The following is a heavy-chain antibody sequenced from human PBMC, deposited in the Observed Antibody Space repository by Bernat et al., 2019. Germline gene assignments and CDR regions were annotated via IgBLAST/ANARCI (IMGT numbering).Heavy chain of an antibody. D-gene: IGHD6-19*01. CDR3: AKDRAYSSGWYKDY. Sequence: QVQLVESGGGVVQPGRSLRLSCAASGFTFSSYGMHWVRQAPGKGLEWVAVISYDGSNKYYADSVKGRVTISRDNSKNTLYLQMNSLRAEDTAVYYCAKDRAYSSGWYKDYWGQGTLVTVSS. J-gene: IGHJ4*02. CDR1: GFTFSSYG. CDR2: ISYDGSNK. V-gene: IGHV3-30*18.